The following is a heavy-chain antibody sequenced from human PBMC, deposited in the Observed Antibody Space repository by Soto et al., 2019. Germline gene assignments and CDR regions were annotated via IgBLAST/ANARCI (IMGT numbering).Heavy chain of an antibody. V-gene: IGHV4-34*01. CDR3: ARARSSVPFKQWLTYGDYFDY. CDR1: GGSFSGYY. CDR2: INHSGST. J-gene: IGHJ4*02. Sequence: PSETLSLTCAVYGGSFSGYYWSWIRQPPGKGLEWIGEINHSGSTNYNPSLKSRVTISVDTSKNQFSLKLSSVTAADTAVYYCARARSSVPFKQWLTYGDYFDYWGQGTLVTVSS. D-gene: IGHD6-19*01.